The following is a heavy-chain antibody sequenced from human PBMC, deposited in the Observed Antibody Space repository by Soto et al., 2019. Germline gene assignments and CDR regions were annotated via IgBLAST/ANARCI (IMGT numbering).Heavy chain of an antibody. CDR1: GGSISSSSYY. CDR3: ARHTPAISISDH. Sequence: QLQLQESGPGLVKPSETLSLTCTVSGGSISSSSYYWGWIRQPPGKGLEWIGSIYYSWSTYYNPSLKSRVTISVDTSKNHFSLKLSSVTAADTAVYYCARHTPAISISDHWGQGTLVTVSS. V-gene: IGHV4-39*01. D-gene: IGHD2-15*01. CDR2: IYYSWST. J-gene: IGHJ4*02.